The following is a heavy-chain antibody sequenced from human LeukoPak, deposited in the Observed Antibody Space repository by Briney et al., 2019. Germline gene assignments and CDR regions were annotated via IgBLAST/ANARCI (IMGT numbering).Heavy chain of an antibody. CDR3: ARDSSSWYHASFDI. Sequence: GRSLRLSCAASGFTFSSYGMHWVRQAPGKGLEWVAVISYDGSNKYYADSVKGRFTISRDNSKNSLYLQMNSLRDEDTAVYYCARDSSSWYHASFDIWGQGTMVTVSS. CDR2: ISYDGSNK. V-gene: IGHV3-30*03. D-gene: IGHD6-13*01. J-gene: IGHJ3*02. CDR1: GFTFSSYG.